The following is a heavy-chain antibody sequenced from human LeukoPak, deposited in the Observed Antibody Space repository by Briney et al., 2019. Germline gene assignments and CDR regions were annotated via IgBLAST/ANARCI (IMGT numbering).Heavy chain of an antibody. CDR3: AGCSGASCYYITSPLYFDY. Sequence: SETLSLTRTVSGGSIRSSSYYWGWIRQPPGKGLEWIGTIYYSGSTYYNPSLKSRVTVSVDTSKNQFSLKLSSVTAADTAVYYCAGCSGASCYYITSPLYFDYWGQGTLVTVSS. CDR1: GGSIRSSSYY. CDR2: IYYSGST. V-gene: IGHV4-39*07. J-gene: IGHJ4*02. D-gene: IGHD2-15*01.